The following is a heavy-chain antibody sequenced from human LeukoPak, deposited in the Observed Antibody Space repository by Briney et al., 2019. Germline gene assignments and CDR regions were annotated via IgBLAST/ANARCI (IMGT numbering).Heavy chain of an antibody. D-gene: IGHD1-26*01. J-gene: IGHJ4*02. CDR3: ARDVGATPGYFDY. V-gene: IGHV4-59*01. CDR2: MHDSGNT. Sequence: PSETLSLTCSVSGGSISGYYWTWIRHLPGKGLEWIGYMHDSGNTHYNPSLKSRVTISLDTSKNQFSLKLSSVTAADTAVYYCARDVGATPGYFDYWGQGTLVTVSS. CDR1: GGSISGYY.